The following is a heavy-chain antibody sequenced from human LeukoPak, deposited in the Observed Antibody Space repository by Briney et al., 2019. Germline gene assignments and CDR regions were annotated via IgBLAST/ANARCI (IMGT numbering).Heavy chain of an antibody. CDR2: IKQDGREK. V-gene: IGHV3-7*01. Sequence: PGGSLRLSCAASGFTFSSYWMSWVRQAPGKGLEWVANIKQDGREKYYVDSVKGRFTISRDNAKNSLYLQMNSLRAEDTAVYYCASFYSGRGYYYYYYMDVWGKGTTVTVSS. CDR3: ASFYSGRGYYYYYYMDV. J-gene: IGHJ6*03. CDR1: GFTFSSYW. D-gene: IGHD3-10*01.